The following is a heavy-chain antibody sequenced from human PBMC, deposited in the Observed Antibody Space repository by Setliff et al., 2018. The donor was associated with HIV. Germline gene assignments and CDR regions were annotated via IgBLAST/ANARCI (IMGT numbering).Heavy chain of an antibody. D-gene: IGHD3-16*01. CDR2: IITIFGTI. CDR3: AKDWGGVAPLDY. J-gene: IGHJ4*02. CDR1: GDSLNNFA. V-gene: IGHV1-69*13. Sequence: SSVKVSCNASGDSLNNFAISWVRQAPGQGLEWLGGIITIFGTIKYAQKFQGRVTMTSDESTNTAYMEMSSLRSEDTAVYYCAKDWGGVAPLDYWGQGTLVTVSS.